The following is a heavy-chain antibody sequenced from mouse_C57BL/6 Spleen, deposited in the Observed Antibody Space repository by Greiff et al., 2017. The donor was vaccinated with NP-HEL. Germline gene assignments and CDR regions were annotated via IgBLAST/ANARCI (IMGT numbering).Heavy chain of an antibody. V-gene: IGHV1-64*01. CDR1: GYTFTSYW. D-gene: IGHD3-2*02. Sequence: VQLQQPGAELVKPGASVKLSCKASGYTFTSYWMHWVKQRPGQGLEWIGMIHPNSGSTNYNEKFKSKATLTVDKSSSTAYMQLSSLTSEDSAVYYCARAAQDTPPFAYWGQGTLVTVSA. J-gene: IGHJ3*01. CDR3: ARAAQDTPPFAY. CDR2: IHPNSGST.